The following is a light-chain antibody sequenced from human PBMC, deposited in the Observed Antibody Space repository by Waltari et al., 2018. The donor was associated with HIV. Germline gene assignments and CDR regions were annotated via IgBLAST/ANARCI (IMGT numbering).Light chain of an antibody. CDR3: VGWDSSLSAYV. J-gene: IGLJ1*01. V-gene: IGLV1-47*01. CDR1: MSIIATDN. CDR2: NNY. Sequence: QSILNQPTSLPGTPDQTVPIFRSGAMSIIATDNIYSYQQRPGMTPKLLIYNNYGRPSGVPDRFAGAKSGTSASLAISGLRSEDEADYYCVGWDSSLSAYVFGAGTKVTVL.